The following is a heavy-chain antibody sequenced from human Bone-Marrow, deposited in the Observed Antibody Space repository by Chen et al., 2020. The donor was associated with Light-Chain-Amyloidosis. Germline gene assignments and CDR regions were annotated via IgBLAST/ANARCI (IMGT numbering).Heavy chain of an antibody. CDR3: ARRRDGYNFDY. D-gene: IGHD5-12*01. V-gene: IGHV5-51*01. CDR2: IYPDDSDA. J-gene: IGHJ4*02. Sequence: EVQLEQSGPEVKKPGESLKISCKGSGYTFPNYWIGWVRQMPGKGLEWMGVIYPDDSDARYSPSFEGQVTISADKSITTAYLRWRSLKASYTAMYYCARRRDGYNFDYWGQGTLVTVSS. CDR1: GYTFPNYW.